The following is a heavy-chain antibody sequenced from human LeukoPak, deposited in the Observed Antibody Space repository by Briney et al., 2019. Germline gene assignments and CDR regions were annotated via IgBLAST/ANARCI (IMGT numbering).Heavy chain of an antibody. CDR1: GGSISSGGYY. Sequence: SQTLSLTCTVSGGSISSGGYYWRWIRQHPGKGLEWIGYIYYSGSAYYNPSLKSRVTISVDTSENQFSLKLSSVTAADTAVYYCARVNYGSATKEDYWGQGTLVTVSS. J-gene: IGHJ4*02. CDR3: ARVNYGSATKEDY. CDR2: IYYSGSA. V-gene: IGHV4-31*03. D-gene: IGHD3-10*01.